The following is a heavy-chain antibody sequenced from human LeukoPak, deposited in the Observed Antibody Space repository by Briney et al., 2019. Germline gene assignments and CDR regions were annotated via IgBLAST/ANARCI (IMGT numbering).Heavy chain of an antibody. J-gene: IGHJ3*02. Sequence: SETLSLTCTVSGGSITYYYWIWIRQPPGKGLEWIGYIYYSGSTNYNPSLKSRVTISVDTSKNQFSLKLSSVTAADTAVYYCARGGSHYDVFDIWGQGTMVTVSS. CDR3: ARGGSHYDVFDI. CDR1: GGSITYYY. V-gene: IGHV4-59*01. CDR2: IYYSGST. D-gene: IGHD1-26*01.